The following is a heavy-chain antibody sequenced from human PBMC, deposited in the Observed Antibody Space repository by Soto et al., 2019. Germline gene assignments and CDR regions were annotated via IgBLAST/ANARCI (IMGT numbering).Heavy chain of an antibody. Sequence: QITLKESGPTLVKPTQTLTLTCTFSGFSLSTSGVGVGWIRQPPGKALEWLALIYWDDDKRYSPSLKSRLTITKDTSKNQVVLTMTNLDPVDTAKYYCAHRRTMVRGVTSNWFDPWGQGTLVTVSS. CDR2: IYWDDDK. CDR3: AHRRTMVRGVTSNWFDP. J-gene: IGHJ5*02. V-gene: IGHV2-5*02. CDR1: GFSLSTSGVG. D-gene: IGHD3-10*01.